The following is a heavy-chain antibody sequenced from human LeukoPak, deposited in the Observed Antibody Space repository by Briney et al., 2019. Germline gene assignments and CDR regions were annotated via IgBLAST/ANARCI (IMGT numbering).Heavy chain of an antibody. CDR2: IKSKTDGGTT. V-gene: IGHV3-15*01. D-gene: IGHD6-13*01. Sequence: PGGSLRLSCAASGLTFTNAWMSWVRQAPGEGLEWVGRIKSKTDGGTTDYAAPVKGRVTISRDDLQNTVYLQVNSLETEDTGVYYCTIFRAAATGPRYYFDNWGQGTRVTVSS. J-gene: IGHJ4*02. CDR3: TIFRAAATGPRYYFDN. CDR1: GLTFTNAW.